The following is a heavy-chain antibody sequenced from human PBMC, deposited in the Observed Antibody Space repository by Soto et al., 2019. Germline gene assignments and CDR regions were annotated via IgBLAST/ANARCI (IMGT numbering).Heavy chain of an antibody. J-gene: IGHJ4*02. D-gene: IGHD4-17*01. Sequence: SETLSLTCTVSGVSVTSDEDYWSWIRQSPGKGLEWIGYISNSGSTGYNPSRKTRLSMSVDRSKNQFTLRLTSVTAADTAVYFCATESGSTYGYFDYWGQGTQVTVSS. CDR3: ATESGSTYGYFDY. V-gene: IGHV4-30-4*01. CDR2: ISNSGST. CDR1: GVSVTSDEDY.